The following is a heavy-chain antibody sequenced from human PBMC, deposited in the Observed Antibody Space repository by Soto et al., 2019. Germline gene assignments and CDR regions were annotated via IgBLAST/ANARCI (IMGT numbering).Heavy chain of an antibody. CDR1: GGSISSYY. Sequence: SETLSLTCTVSGGSISSYYWSWIRQPPGKGLEWIGYIYYSGSTNYNPSLKSRVTISVDTSKNQFSLKLSSVTAADTAVYYCARRSITGTARYGMDVWGQGTTVTVSS. CDR3: ARRSITGTARYGMDV. CDR2: IYYSGST. V-gene: IGHV4-59*01. D-gene: IGHD1-20*01. J-gene: IGHJ6*02.